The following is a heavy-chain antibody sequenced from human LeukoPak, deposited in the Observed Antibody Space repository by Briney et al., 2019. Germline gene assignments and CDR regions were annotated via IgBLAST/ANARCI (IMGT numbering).Heavy chain of an antibody. CDR2: IWYDGSNK. CDR1: GSTFSSYG. V-gene: IGHV3-33*08. Sequence: PGGSLRLSCAASGSTFSSYGMHWVRQAPGKGLEWVAVIWYDGSNKYYADSVKGRFTISRDNSKNTLYLQMNSLRAEDTAVYYCARDEQTFFYCSGGSCYSGDVFDYWGQGTLVTVSS. CDR3: ARDEQTFFYCSGGSCYSGDVFDY. J-gene: IGHJ4*02. D-gene: IGHD2-15*01.